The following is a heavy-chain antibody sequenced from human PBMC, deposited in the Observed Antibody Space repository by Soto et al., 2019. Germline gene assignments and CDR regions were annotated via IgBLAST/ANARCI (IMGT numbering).Heavy chain of an antibody. CDR3: VKGEGSSWWANVDY. J-gene: IGHJ4*02. CDR1: GYTFTSYG. D-gene: IGHD6-13*01. V-gene: IGHV1-18*01. CDR2: ISAYNGNT. Sequence: GASVKVSCKASGYTFTSYGIRWVRQAPGQELEWMGWISAYNGNTNYAQKLQGRVTMTTDTSTSTAYMELRSLRSDDTAVYYCVKGEGSSWWANVDYWGQGTLVTVSS.